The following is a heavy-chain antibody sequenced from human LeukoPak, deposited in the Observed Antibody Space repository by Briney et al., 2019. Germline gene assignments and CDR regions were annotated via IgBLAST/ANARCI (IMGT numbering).Heavy chain of an antibody. CDR2: INCNRGDT. V-gene: IGHV1-2*02. Sequence: ASVKVSCKASGYTFTGYFIHWVRQAPGQGLEWMGWINCNRGDTKYAEKFQGRVTMSRDTSTSTVYVDLSGLTSDDTALYFCARDSLAESTWALDSWGQGTLVTVSS. CDR3: ARDSLAESTWALDS. D-gene: IGHD3-16*01. J-gene: IGHJ4*02. CDR1: GYTFTGYF.